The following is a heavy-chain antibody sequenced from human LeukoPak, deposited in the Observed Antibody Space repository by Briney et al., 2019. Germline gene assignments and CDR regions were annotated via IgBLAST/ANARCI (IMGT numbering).Heavy chain of an antibody. D-gene: IGHD6-13*01. Sequence: SETLSLTCSVSGGSISSGNYYWGWIRQPPGKGLEWIGSIFYSGSTYDNPSLKSRVTMSVDTSKNQFSLKLSSVNAADTAVYYCARGPIAAAGTSWDYYYYYYMDVWGKGTTVTISS. CDR3: ARGPIAAAGTSWDYYYYYYMDV. J-gene: IGHJ6*03. CDR1: GGSISSGNYY. CDR2: IFYSGST. V-gene: IGHV4-39*07.